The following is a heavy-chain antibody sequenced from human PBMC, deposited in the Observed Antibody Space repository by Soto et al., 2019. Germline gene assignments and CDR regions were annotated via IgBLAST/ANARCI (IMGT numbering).Heavy chain of an antibody. Sequence: PSETLSLTCAVYGGSFSGYYWSWIRQPPGKGLEWIGEINHSGSTNYNPSLKSRVTISVDTSKNQFSLKLSSVTAADTAVYYCARISNSAVDIHGFDYWGLGTLVTVSS. CDR3: ARISNSAVDIHGFDY. D-gene: IGHD5-12*01. CDR2: INHSGST. V-gene: IGHV4-34*01. J-gene: IGHJ4*01. CDR1: GGSFSGYY.